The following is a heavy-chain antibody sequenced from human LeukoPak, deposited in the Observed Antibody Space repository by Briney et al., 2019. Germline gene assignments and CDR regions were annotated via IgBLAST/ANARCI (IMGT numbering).Heavy chain of an antibody. CDR2: IYSGGTT. J-gene: IGHJ4*02. CDR3: ARAVSSDYATY. CDR1: GFTVSNTF. V-gene: IGHV3-53*01. Sequence: GGSLRLSCAASGFTVSNTFMTWVRQAPGMGLEWVSIIYSGGTTYYSDSVKGRFTVSRDNSGNTLYPQMNSLRVDDTAVYFCARAVSSDYATYWGQGTLVTVSS. D-gene: IGHD4-17*01.